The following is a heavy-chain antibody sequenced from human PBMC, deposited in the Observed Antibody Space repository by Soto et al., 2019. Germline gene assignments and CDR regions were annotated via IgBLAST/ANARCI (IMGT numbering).Heavy chain of an antibody. Sequence: PGGSLRLSCAASGFTFSSYAMSWVRQAPGKGLEWVSAVSGSGGSTYYADSVKGRFTISRDNSKNTLYLQMNSLRAEDTAVYYCAKMSMWYGNCSSTSCYESRYYYYYMDVWGKGNTVTVSS. CDR2: VSGSGGST. D-gene: IGHD2-2*03. V-gene: IGHV3-23*01. CDR1: GFTFSSYA. CDR3: AKMSMWYGNCSSTSCYESRYYYYYMDV. J-gene: IGHJ6*03.